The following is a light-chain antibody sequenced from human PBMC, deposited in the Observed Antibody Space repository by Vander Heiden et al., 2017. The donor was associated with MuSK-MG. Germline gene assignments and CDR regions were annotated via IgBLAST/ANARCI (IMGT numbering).Light chain of an antibody. CDR2: DVS. CDR1: SSDVGGYNY. Sequence: QSALTQPASVSGSPGQSITISCSGTSSDVGGYNYVSWYQQHPGNAPKLMIYDVSNRPSGVSNRFSGSKSVNTASLTISGLQAEDEADYYCSSYTSSSTRVFGGGTKLTVL. CDR3: SSYTSSSTRV. V-gene: IGLV2-14*03. J-gene: IGLJ2*01.